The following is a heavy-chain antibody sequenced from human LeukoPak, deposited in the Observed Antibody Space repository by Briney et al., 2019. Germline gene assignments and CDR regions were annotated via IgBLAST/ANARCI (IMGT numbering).Heavy chain of an antibody. D-gene: IGHD3-10*01. V-gene: IGHV4-34*01. CDR2: INHSGSA. CDR1: GGSFSGYY. J-gene: IGHJ4*02. Sequence: SETLSLTCAVYGGSFSGYYWSWIRQPPGKGLEWIGEINHSGSANYNPSLKSRVAISVDTSKNQFSLKLSSVTAADTAVYYCARSSRVTAYGSGSYPDYWGQGTLVTVSS. CDR3: ARSSRVTAYGSGSYPDY.